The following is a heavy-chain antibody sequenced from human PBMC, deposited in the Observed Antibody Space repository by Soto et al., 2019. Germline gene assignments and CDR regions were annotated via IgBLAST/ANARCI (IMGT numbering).Heavy chain of an antibody. CDR1: GGSISSSSYY. J-gene: IGHJ5*02. Sequence: SETLSLTCTVSGGSISSSSYYWGWIRQPPGKGLEWIGSIYYSGSTYYNPSLKSRVTISVDTSKNQFSLKLSSVTAADTAVYYCARSQTGYSSSWYKGWFDPWGQGTLVTVSS. D-gene: IGHD6-13*01. CDR3: ARSQTGYSSSWYKGWFDP. V-gene: IGHV4-39*01. CDR2: IYYSGST.